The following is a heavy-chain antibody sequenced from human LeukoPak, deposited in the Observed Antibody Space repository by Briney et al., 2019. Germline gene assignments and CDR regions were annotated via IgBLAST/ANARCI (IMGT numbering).Heavy chain of an antibody. V-gene: IGHV3-7*01. CDR2: IKQDGSEK. D-gene: IGHD1-26*01. CDR3: ARDSGSYYALMYDY. J-gene: IGHJ4*02. Sequence: GGSLRLSCAASGFTFSSYWMSWVRQAPGKGLEWVANIKQDGSEKYYVDSVKGRFTISRDNAKNSLYLQMNSLRGEDTAVYYCARDSGSYYALMYDYWGQGTLVTVSS. CDR1: GFTFSSYW.